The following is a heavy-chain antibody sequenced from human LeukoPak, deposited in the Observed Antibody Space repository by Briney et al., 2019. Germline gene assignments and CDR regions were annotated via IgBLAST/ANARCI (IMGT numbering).Heavy chain of an antibody. CDR3: ARDHSGYDLWRYFDL. Sequence: GGSLRLSCAASGLTFSSYSMNWVRQVPGKGLEWVSSISSSSSYIYYADSVKGRFTISRDSAKNSLYLQMNSLRAEDTAVYYCARDHSGYDLWRYFDLWGRGTLVTVSS. CDR2: ISSSSSYI. D-gene: IGHD5-12*01. CDR1: GLTFSSYS. V-gene: IGHV3-21*01. J-gene: IGHJ2*01.